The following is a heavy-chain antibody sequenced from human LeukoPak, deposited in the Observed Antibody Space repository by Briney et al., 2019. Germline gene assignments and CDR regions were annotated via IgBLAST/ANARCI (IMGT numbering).Heavy chain of an antibody. V-gene: IGHV3-23*01. J-gene: IGHJ4*02. CDR1: GFSFDDYA. CDR2: ISPSGDIT. D-gene: IGHD3-10*01. CDR3: AKDDAWLRFGE. Sequence: GGSLRLSCVASGFSFDDYAMYWVRQAPGKGLEWVSGISPSGDITYYADSVKGRFTISRDNSKNTLYLEVISLTAEDTAVYYCAKDDAWLRFGEWSQGTLVTVSS.